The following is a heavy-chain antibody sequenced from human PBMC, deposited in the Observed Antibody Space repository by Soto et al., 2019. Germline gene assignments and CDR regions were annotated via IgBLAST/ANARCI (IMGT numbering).Heavy chain of an antibody. Sequence: QVQLVQSGAEVKKPGSSVKVSCKASGGTFSSYAISWVRQAPGQGLEWMGGIIPIFGTANYAQKFQGRVTITADKSTSTAYMDLSSLRSEDTAVYYCASPYSGSYPGAFDIWGQGTMVTVSS. D-gene: IGHD1-26*01. CDR1: GGTFSSYA. V-gene: IGHV1-69*06. J-gene: IGHJ3*02. CDR3: ASPYSGSYPGAFDI. CDR2: IIPIFGTA.